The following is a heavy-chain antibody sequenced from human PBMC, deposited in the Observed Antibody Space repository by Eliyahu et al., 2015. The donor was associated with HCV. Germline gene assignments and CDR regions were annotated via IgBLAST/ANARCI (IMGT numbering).Heavy chain of an antibody. CDR3: ASATIFGVVTTDY. Sequence: QVQLQQWGAGLLKPSETLSLTXRCXWWVLQWFLXWLGXRQPXGKGLEWIGEINHSGSTNYNPSLKSRVTISVDTSKNQFSLKLSSVTAADTAVYYCASATIFGVVTTDYWGQGTLVTVSS. D-gene: IGHD3-3*01. CDR2: INHSGST. J-gene: IGHJ4*02. V-gene: IGHV4-34*01. CDR1: WVLQWFL.